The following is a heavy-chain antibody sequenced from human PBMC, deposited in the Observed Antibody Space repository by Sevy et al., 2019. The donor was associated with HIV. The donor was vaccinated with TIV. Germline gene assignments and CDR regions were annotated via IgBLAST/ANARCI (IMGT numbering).Heavy chain of an antibody. CDR2: IIARNGNT. D-gene: IGHD3-9*01. CDR3: ARDGSGAVYYDILTGYYTGGGGYFDY. V-gene: IGHV1-3*01. J-gene: IGHJ4*02. Sequence: ASVKVSCKASGYTFTSYAMHWVRQAPGQWLEWMGWIIARNGNTKSSQKFQGRVTITRDTSASTAYMELSSLRSEDTAVYYCARDGSGAVYYDILTGYYTGGGGYFDYWGQGTLVTVSS. CDR1: GYTFTSYA.